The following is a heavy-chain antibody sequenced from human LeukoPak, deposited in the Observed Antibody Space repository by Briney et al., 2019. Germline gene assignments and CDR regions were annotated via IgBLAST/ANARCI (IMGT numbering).Heavy chain of an antibody. CDR2: IYFSGST. CDR3: ARVGSSRGYYFDY. V-gene: IGHV4-59*11. J-gene: IGHJ4*02. D-gene: IGHD3-10*01. CDR1: GGSISGHY. Sequence: SETLSLTCTVSGGSISGHYWSWIRQPPGKGLEWIGHIYFSGSTNYNPSLKSRVTISVDTSRNQFSLKLGSVTAADTAVYYCARVGSSRGYYFDYWGQGTLVTVSS.